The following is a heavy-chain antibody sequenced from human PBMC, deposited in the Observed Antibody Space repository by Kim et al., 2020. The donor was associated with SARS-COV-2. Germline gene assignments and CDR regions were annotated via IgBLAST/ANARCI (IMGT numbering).Heavy chain of an antibody. Sequence: YNPSLQSRVTISVDTSKNQFSLKLSSVTAADTAVYYCARGLGYSSGWYRYWGQGTLVTVSS. V-gene: IGHV4-34*01. J-gene: IGHJ4*02. CDR3: ARGLGYSSGWYRY. D-gene: IGHD6-19*01.